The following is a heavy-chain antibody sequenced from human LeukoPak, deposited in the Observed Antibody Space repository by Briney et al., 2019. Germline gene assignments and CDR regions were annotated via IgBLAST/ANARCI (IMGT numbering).Heavy chain of an antibody. Sequence: SETLSLTCTVSGGSISSSSYYWGWIRQPPGKGLEWIGSIYYSGSTYYNPSLKSRVTISVDTSKNQFSLKLSSVTAADTAVYYCAGNEYYYDSSGYSSDHWGQGTLVTVSS. D-gene: IGHD3-22*01. CDR1: GGSISSSSYY. J-gene: IGHJ5*02. V-gene: IGHV4-39*01. CDR3: AGNEYYYDSSGYSSDH. CDR2: IYYSGST.